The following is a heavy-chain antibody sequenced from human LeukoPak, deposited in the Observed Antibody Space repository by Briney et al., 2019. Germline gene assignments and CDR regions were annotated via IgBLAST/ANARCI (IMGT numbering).Heavy chain of an antibody. CDR3: ARAVGPFDY. V-gene: IGHV3-30*03. D-gene: IGHD4-23*01. Sequence: GRSLRLTCAASGFTFSSYGMHWVRHAPGKGLEWVAVISYDGSNKYYADSVKGRFTISRDNSKNTLYLQMDSLRAEDSALYYCARAVGPFDYWGQGTLVTVSS. CDR2: ISYDGSNK. CDR1: GFTFSSYG. J-gene: IGHJ4*02.